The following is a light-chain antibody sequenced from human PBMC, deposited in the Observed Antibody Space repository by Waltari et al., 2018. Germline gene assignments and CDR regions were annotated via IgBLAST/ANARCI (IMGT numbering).Light chain of an antibody. CDR2: WSS. CDR3: QQYYRNPYT. CDR1: QSILYSANNKKY. Sequence: DIVVTQSPDSLAVSLGDKATIPCKFSQSILYSANNKKYLTWFQKKPGQPPKLLIYWSSTRESGVPDRFSGSGSGTEFSLTISGLQAEDVAVYYCQQYYRNPYTFGQGTNLEI. V-gene: IGKV4-1*01. J-gene: IGKJ2*01.